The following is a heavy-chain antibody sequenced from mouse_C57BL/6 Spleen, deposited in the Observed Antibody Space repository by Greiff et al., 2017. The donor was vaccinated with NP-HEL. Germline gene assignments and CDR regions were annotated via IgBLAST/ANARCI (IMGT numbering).Heavy chain of an antibody. Sequence: QVQLQQSGPELVKPGASVKISCKASGYAFSSSWMNWVKQRPGKGLEWIGRIYPGDGDTNYNGKFKGKATLTADKSSSTAYMQLSSLTSEDSAVYFCARCKTGTAMDYWGQGTSVTVSS. CDR3: ARCKTGTAMDY. V-gene: IGHV1-82*01. CDR1: GYAFSSSW. J-gene: IGHJ4*01. CDR2: IYPGDGDT. D-gene: IGHD4-1*01.